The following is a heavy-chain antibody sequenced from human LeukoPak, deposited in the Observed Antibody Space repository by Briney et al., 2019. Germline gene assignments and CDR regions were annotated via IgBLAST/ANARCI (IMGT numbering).Heavy chain of an antibody. Sequence: PSETLSLTCTVSGGSISSADYFCSWIRQHPGKGLEWIGYIYYSGSTYYNPSLNSRVTISVDTSKNQLSLKLNSVTAADTAVYYCARVSGYDSSGDPLYYVYFWGQGTLVTVSS. D-gene: IGHD3-22*01. V-gene: IGHV4-31*03. CDR2: IYYSGST. CDR3: ARVSGYDSSGDPLYYVYF. CDR1: GGSISSADYF. J-gene: IGHJ4*02.